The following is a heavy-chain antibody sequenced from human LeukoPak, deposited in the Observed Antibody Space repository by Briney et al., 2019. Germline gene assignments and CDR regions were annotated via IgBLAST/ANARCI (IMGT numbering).Heavy chain of an antibody. CDR2: ISAYNGNT. CDR3: ARDSSSWYPFDY. J-gene: IGHJ4*02. Sequence: ASVKVSCKASGYTFTSYGISWVRQAPGQGLEWMGWISAYNGNTNYAQKFQGRVTMTTDTSTSTAYMELRSLRSDDTAVYYCARDSSSWYPFDYWGQGTLVTVSS. V-gene: IGHV1-18*01. CDR1: GYTFTSYG. D-gene: IGHD6-13*01.